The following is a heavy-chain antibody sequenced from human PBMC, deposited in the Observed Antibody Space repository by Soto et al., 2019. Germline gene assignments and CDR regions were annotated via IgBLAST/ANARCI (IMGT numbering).Heavy chain of an antibody. CDR1: GGSISSGGYY. Sequence: QVQLQESGPGLVKPSQTLSLTCTVSGGSISSGGYYWSWIRQHPGKGLEWIGYIYYSGSTYYNPSLQRRVTLSVDASKNQSSLKLSSVTAADTAVYYCAGLYSGSPGGTLRYWGQGTRVTVS. V-gene: IGHV4-31*03. CDR2: IYYSGST. D-gene: IGHD1-26*01. J-gene: IGHJ4*02. CDR3: AGLYSGSPGGTLRY.